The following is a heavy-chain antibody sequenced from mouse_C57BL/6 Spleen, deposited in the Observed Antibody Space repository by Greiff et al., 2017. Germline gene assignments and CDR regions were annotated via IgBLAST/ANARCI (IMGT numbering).Heavy chain of an antibody. V-gene: IGHV2-5*01. D-gene: IGHD3-1*01. J-gene: IGHJ4*01. CDR3: AKSSGGDFYAMDY. Sequence: QVQLKESGPGLVQPSQSLSITCTVSGFSLTSYGVHWVRQSPGKGLEWLGVIWRGGSTDYNAAFMSRLSTTKANTNCHIFFKMNSLQANDTAIDYYAKSSGGDFYAMDYWGQGTSVTVSS. CDR1: GFSLTSYG. CDR2: IWRGGST.